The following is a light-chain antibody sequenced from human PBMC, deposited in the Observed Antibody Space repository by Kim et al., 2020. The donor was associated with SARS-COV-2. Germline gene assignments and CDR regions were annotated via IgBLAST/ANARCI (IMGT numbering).Light chain of an antibody. CDR1: QGISNY. CDR2: AAS. Sequence: AIRITQSPSSLSASTGDRVTITCRASQGISNYLAWYQQKPGKAPKLLIYAASTLQSGVPSRFSGIGSGTDFTLTISCLQSEDFATYYCKQYYSYPRTFGQGTKVDIK. CDR3: KQYYSYPRT. V-gene: IGKV1-8*01. J-gene: IGKJ1*01.